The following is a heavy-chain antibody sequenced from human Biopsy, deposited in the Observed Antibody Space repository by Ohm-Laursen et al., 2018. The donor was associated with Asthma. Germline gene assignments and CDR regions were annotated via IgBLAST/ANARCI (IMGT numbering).Heavy chain of an antibody. CDR2: INPNGGAT. Sequence: ASVNVSCKVSAYTFIGYHLHWVRQAPGEGLEWMGRINPNGGATIYAQKFQGRVTMTRDTSISTAYMELSRLTSDDTAVYYCARVQKSPGDRWFDPWGQGTLVTVSS. CDR1: AYTFIGYH. CDR3: ARVQKSPGDRWFDP. J-gene: IGHJ5*02. V-gene: IGHV1-2*06. D-gene: IGHD7-27*01.